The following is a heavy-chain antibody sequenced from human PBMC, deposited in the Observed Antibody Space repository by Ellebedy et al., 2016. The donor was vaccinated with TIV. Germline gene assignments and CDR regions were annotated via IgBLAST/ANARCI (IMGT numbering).Heavy chain of an antibody. CDR1: GDSVSSNSAA. CDR3: AVSYGSGSYNYYYYGLGV. D-gene: IGHD3-10*01. J-gene: IGHJ6*02. CDR2: TYYRSRWYN. Sequence: SQTLSLTCAISGDSVSSNSAAWNWIRQSPSRGLEWLGRTYYRSRWYNDYAVSVKSRITIHPDTFNNQFYLHLNSVTPGDTAVYHCAVSYGSGSYNYYYYGLGVWGQGTTVTVSS. V-gene: IGHV6-1*01.